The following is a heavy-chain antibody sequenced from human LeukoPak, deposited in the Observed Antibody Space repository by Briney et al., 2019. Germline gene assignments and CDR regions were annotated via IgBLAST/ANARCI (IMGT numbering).Heavy chain of an antibody. V-gene: IGHV4-39*01. CDR3: ARHNRGDCSSSSCSSDS. J-gene: IGHJ4*02. Sequence: PGGSLRLSCAASGFTFSTYWMSWVRQAPGKGLEWIGTIYYSGSTYYNPSLKSRVTISVDTSKNPFSLKLSSVTAADTAVYYCARHNRGDCSSSSCSSDSWGQGTLVTVSS. CDR1: GFTFSTYW. CDR2: IYYSGST. D-gene: IGHD2-2*01.